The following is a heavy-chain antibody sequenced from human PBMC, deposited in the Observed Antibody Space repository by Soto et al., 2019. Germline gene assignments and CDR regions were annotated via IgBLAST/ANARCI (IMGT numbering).Heavy chain of an antibody. CDR3: ATMTNSSPFGDYYYGMDV. V-gene: IGHV1-24*01. Sequence: GASVKVSCKVSGYTLTELSMHWVRQAPGKGLEWMGGFDPEDGETIYAQKFQGRVTMTEDTSTDTAYMELSSLRSEDTAVYYCATMTNSSPFGDYYYGMDVWGQGTTVTVSS. D-gene: IGHD6-13*01. J-gene: IGHJ6*02. CDR2: FDPEDGET. CDR1: GYTLTELS.